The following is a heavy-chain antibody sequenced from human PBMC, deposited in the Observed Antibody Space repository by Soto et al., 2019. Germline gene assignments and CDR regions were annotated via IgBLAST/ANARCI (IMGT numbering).Heavy chain of an antibody. CDR3: ASDHRPSPAYYYYYGMDV. Sequence: QVQLVQSGAEVKKPGASVKVSCKASGYTFTGYYVHWVRQAPGQGLEWMGWINSNSGGTNYAQKFQGRVTMTRDTSISTAYMELNGLRSDDTAVYYCASDHRPSPAYYYYYGMDVWGQGTTVTVSS. D-gene: IGHD2-2*01. CDR1: GYTFTGYY. CDR2: INSNSGGT. V-gene: IGHV1-2*02. J-gene: IGHJ6*02.